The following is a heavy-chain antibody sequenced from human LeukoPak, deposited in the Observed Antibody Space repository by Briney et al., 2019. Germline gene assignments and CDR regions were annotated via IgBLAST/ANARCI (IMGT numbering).Heavy chain of an antibody. J-gene: IGHJ3*02. CDR2: IYYSGGT. Sequence: SETPSLTCTVSGDSISSYYWSWVRQPPGKGLEWIGYIYYSGGTDYNPSLKSRVTISVDTSKNQFSLKLRSVTAAVTAVYYCARHAIISGPYDASDIWGQGTMVTVSP. CDR1: GDSISSYY. V-gene: IGHV4-59*08. D-gene: IGHD3-3*02. CDR3: ARHAIISGPYDASDI.